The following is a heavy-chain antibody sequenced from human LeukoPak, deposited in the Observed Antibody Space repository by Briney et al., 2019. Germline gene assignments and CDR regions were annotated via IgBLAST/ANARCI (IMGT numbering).Heavy chain of an antibody. J-gene: IGHJ4*02. V-gene: IGHV3-23*01. CDR2: ISGSGGST. CDR3: AKMIGGSYFQFDY. Sequence: GGSLRLSCAASGFTFSSYGMSWVSQAPGKGLEWVSAISGSGGSTYYADSVKGRFTISRDNSKNTLYLQMNSLRAEDTAVYYCAKMIGGSYFQFDYWGQGTLVTVSS. CDR1: GFTFSSYG. D-gene: IGHD1-26*01.